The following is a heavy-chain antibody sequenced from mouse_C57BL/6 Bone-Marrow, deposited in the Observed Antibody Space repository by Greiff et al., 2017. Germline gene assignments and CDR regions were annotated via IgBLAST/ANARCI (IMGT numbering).Heavy chain of an antibody. CDR1: GFTFSDYY. D-gene: IGHD2-4*01. CDR3: ARHDDYDDYYYAMDY. CDR2: ISNGGGST. V-gene: IGHV5-12*01. Sequence: EVKLVESGGGLVQPGGSLKLSCAASGFTFSDYYMYWVRQTPEKRLEWVAYISNGGGSTYSPDTVEGRFTISRDNAKNTLYLQMSRLKSEDTAMYYCARHDDYDDYYYAMDYWGQGTSVTVSS. J-gene: IGHJ4*01.